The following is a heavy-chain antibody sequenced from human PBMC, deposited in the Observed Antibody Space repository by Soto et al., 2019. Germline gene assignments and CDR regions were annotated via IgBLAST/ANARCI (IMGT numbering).Heavy chain of an antibody. D-gene: IGHD3-22*01. V-gene: IGHV3-72*01. J-gene: IGHJ3*02. Sequence: LRLSCAASGFTFSDHYMDWVRRAPGKGLEWVGRTRNKANSYTTEYAASVKGRFTISRDDSKNSLYLQMNSLKTEDTAVYYCARMYYYDSSGYYTDDAFDIWGQGTMVTVSS. CDR1: GFTFSDHY. CDR3: ARMYYYDSSGYYTDDAFDI. CDR2: TRNKANSYTT.